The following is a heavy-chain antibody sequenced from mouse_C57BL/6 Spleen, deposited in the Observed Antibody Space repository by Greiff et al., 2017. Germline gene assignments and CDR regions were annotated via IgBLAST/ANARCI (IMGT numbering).Heavy chain of an antibody. CDR3: ARLTTVVPLHWYFDV. D-gene: IGHD1-1*01. J-gene: IGHJ1*03. CDR2: IYPRDGST. Sequence: VKLQESGPELVKPGASVKLSCKASGYTFTSYDINWVKQRPGQGLEWIGWIYPRDGSTKYNEKFKGKATLTVDTSSSTAYMELHSLTSEDSAVYFCARLTTVVPLHWYFDVWGTGTTVTVSS. CDR1: GYTFTSYD. V-gene: IGHV1-85*01.